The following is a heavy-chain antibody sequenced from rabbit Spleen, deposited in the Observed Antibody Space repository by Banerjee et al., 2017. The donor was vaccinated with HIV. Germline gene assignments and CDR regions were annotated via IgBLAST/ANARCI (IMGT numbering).Heavy chain of an antibody. D-gene: IGHD1-1*01. CDR2: IYVGSGTT. V-gene: IGHV1S45*01. CDR3: ARSGYVGGDYTWDL. Sequence: QEQLVESGGGLVQPEGSLTLTCTASGFSFSSSDYMCWVRQAPGKGLEWIGCIYVGSGTTHYASWAKGRFTMYKTSSTTVTLQLTSLTAADTATYFCARSGYVGGDYTWDLWGQGTLVTVS. CDR1: GFSFSSSDY. J-gene: IGHJ4*01.